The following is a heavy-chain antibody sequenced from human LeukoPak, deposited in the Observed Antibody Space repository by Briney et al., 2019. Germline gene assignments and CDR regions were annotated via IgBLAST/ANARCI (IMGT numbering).Heavy chain of an antibody. CDR2: IIPIFGTA. V-gene: IGHV1-69*05. CDR1: GGTFSSYA. Sequence: GASVKVSCKASGGTFSSYAISWVRQAPGQGLEWMGGIIPIFGTANYAQKFQGRVTITTDESTSTAYMELSSLRSEDTAVYYCARAGVGAARARFDYWGQGTLVTVSS. D-gene: IGHD6-6*01. CDR3: ARAGVGAARARFDY. J-gene: IGHJ4*02.